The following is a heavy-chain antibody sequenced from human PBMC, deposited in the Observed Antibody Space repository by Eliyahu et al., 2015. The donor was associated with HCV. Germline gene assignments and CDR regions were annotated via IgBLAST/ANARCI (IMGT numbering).Heavy chain of an antibody. CDR1: GFTXSSYG. Sequence: QVQLVESGGGVVQPGRSXRLSCAAXGFTXSSYGXXWVRQXPGKGLEWVAVIWYDGSNKYYADSVKGRFTISRDNSKNTLYLQMNSLRAEDTAVYYCARGRADYYYGMDVWGQGTTVTVSS. J-gene: IGHJ6*02. CDR3: ARGRADYYYGMDV. V-gene: IGHV3-33*01. CDR2: IWYDGSNK.